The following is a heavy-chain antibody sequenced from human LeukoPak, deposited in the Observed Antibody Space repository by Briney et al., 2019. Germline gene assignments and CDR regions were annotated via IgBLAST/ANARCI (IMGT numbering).Heavy chain of an antibody. CDR3: ARHGYSSGSLAWFDP. Sequence: SETLSLTCTVAGGSISSYYWSWIRQPPGKGLEWIGYIYYSGSTNYNPSLKSRVTISVDTSKNQFSLELSSVTAADTAVYYCARHGYSSGSLAWFDPWGQGTQVTVSS. V-gene: IGHV4-59*01. J-gene: IGHJ5*02. CDR2: IYYSGST. D-gene: IGHD6-19*01. CDR1: GGSISSYY.